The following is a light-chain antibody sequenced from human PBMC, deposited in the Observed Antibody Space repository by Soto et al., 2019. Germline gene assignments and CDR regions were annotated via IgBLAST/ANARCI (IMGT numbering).Light chain of an antibody. Sequence: QPVLTQPPSVSGAPGQRVALSCAGTSSNIGAGYDVHWYQHLPGTAPKLLIFGNINRPAGVPDRFSGSKSGTSASLAITGLKAADEGYYYCQTYDTGVSGSIFGGGTKVTVL. V-gene: IGLV1-40*01. CDR2: GNI. J-gene: IGLJ2*01. CDR1: SSNIGAGYD. CDR3: QTYDTGVSGSI.